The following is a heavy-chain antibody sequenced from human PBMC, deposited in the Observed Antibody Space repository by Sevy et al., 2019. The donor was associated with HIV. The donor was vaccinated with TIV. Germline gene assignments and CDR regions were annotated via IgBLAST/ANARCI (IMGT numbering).Heavy chain of an antibody. V-gene: IGHV1-2*06. Sequence: ASVKVSCKASGYTFTDYYMHWVRQAPGQGLEWMGRINPKSGGKNYAQKFQGRVTMTRDTSISRAYMELSRLRSDDTAGYYCARYCSSTSCYAPPFDYWGQGTLVTVSS. CDR3: ARYCSSTSCYAPPFDY. D-gene: IGHD2-2*01. CDR1: GYTFTDYY. CDR2: INPKSGGK. J-gene: IGHJ4*02.